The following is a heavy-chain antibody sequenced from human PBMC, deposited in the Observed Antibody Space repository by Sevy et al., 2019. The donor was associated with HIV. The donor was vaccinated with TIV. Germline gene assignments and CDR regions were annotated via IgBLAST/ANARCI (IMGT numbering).Heavy chain of an antibody. V-gene: IGHV4-30-4*01. CDR2: IYHSGGT. Sequence: SETLSLTCTVSGGSVSSSDYYWSWIRQPPGKGLQWVGYIYHSGGTYYNPFPNSRVSMSVDTSKNQFSLKLSSVTAADTAVYYCASKRGYSSGPFDYWGQGTLVTVSS. CDR3: ASKRGYSSGPFDY. CDR1: GGSVSSSDYY. D-gene: IGHD5-18*01. J-gene: IGHJ4*02.